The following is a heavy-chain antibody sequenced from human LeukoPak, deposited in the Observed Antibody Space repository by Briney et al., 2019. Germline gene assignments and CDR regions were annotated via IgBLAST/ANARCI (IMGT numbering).Heavy chain of an antibody. V-gene: IGHV3-9*01. J-gene: IGHJ6*02. CDR1: GFTFDDYA. Sequence: GGSLRLSCAASGFTFDDYAMHWVRQAPGKGLEWVSGISWNSGSIGYADPVKGRFTISRDNAKNSLYLQMNSLRAEDTALYYCAKDIVGYCSGGSCPENYYYGMDVWGQGTTVTVSS. D-gene: IGHD2-15*01. CDR3: AKDIVGYCSGGSCPENYYYGMDV. CDR2: ISWNSGSI.